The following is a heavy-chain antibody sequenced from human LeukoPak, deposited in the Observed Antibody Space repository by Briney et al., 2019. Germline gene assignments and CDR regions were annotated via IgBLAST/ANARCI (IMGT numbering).Heavy chain of an antibody. V-gene: IGHV4-59*08. CDR3: ARRIVGTGWGRENWLDS. D-gene: IGHD3/OR15-3a*01. J-gene: IGHJ5*01. CDR2: TYYNGNT. CDR1: GDSISNYL. Sequence: SETLSLTCTVSGDSISNYLWNWIRQPPGKGLEWIGYTYYNGNTNSNPSLRSRVSMSVDTSKNQFSLKLTSMTAADAAIYYCARRIVGTGWGRENWLDSWGQGTLVTVSS.